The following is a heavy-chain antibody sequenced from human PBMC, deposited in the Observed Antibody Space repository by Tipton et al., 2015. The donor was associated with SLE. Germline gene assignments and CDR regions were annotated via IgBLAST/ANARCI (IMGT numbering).Heavy chain of an antibody. V-gene: IGHV4-34*01. CDR2: NNQDGTT. Sequence: TLSLTCAVYGGSFSGYSWSWIRQPPGNGREWIGENNQDGTTNYNPSLKSRVAMSLGTSKNQFSLKLTSLTAADTAVYYCARRVYGVGDLYYFDHWGRGKLVTVSS. CDR3: ARRVYGVGDLYYFDH. J-gene: IGHJ4*02. CDR1: GGSFSGYS. D-gene: IGHD3-3*01.